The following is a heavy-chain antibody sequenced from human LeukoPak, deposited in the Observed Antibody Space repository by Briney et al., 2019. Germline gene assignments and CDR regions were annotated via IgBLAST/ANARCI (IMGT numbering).Heavy chain of an antibody. V-gene: IGHV1-18*01. CDR1: GYTFTSYG. J-gene: IGHJ5*02. CDR3: AGENRIAAAGYGIGFDP. D-gene: IGHD6-13*01. Sequence: GASVKVSCKASGYTFTSYGISWVRQAPGQGLEWMGWISAYNGNTNYAQKLQGRVTMTTDTSTSTAYMELSSLRSEDTAVYYCAGENRIAAAGYGIGFDPWGQGTLVTVSS. CDR2: ISAYNGNT.